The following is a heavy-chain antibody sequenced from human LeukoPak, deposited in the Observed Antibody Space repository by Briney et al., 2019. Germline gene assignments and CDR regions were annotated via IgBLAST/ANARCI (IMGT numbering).Heavy chain of an antibody. Sequence: ASVKVSCKASGYTFTSYDINWVRQATGQGLERMGWMNPNSGNTGYAQKFQGRVTMTRNTSISTAYMELSSLRSEDTAVYYCARHYYDSSGAAFDIWGQGTMVTVSS. CDR1: GYTFTSYD. CDR3: ARHYYDSSGAAFDI. V-gene: IGHV1-8*01. D-gene: IGHD3-22*01. CDR2: MNPNSGNT. J-gene: IGHJ3*02.